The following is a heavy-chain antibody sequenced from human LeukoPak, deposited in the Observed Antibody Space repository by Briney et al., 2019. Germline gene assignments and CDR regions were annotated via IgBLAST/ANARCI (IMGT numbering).Heavy chain of an antibody. CDR2: INHSGST. J-gene: IGHJ6*02. Sequence: GSLRLSCAASGFTFRNCAMSWVRQPPGKGLEWIGEINHSGSTNYNPSLKSRVTISVDTSKNQFSLKLSSVTAADTAVYYCARVYSSGWPNYYYYGMDVWGQGTTVTVSS. V-gene: IGHV4-34*01. CDR3: ARVYSSGWPNYYYYGMDV. D-gene: IGHD6-19*01. CDR1: GFTFRNCA.